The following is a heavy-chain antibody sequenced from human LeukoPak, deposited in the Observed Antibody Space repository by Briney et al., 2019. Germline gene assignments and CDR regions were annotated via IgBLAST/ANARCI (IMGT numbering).Heavy chain of an antibody. CDR3: ARDFRGYSTGYAFDI. V-gene: IGHV4-61*01. J-gene: IGHJ3*02. CDR1: GVSVNSDSHY. CDR2: IYYRGTT. D-gene: IGHD2-8*02. Sequence: PSETLSLTCTVCGVSVNSDSHYWSWIRQPPGKGLEWIGYIYYRGTTNYNPSLKSRVTISLDTSKNRFSLKLTSVTAADTAVYYCARDFRGYSTGYAFDIWGQGTMVTVSS.